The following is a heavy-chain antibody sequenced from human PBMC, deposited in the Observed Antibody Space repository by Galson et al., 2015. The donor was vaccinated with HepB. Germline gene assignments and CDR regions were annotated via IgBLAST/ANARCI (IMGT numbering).Heavy chain of an antibody. Sequence: SVKVSCKASGGTFSSYAISWVRQAPGQGLEWMGGIIPILGIANYAQKFQGRVTITADKSTSTAYMELSSLRSEDTAVYYCARVSTDPASRYYYYYYTDVWGKGTTVTVSS. CDR1: GGTFSSYA. V-gene: IGHV1-69*10. CDR2: IIPILGIA. CDR3: ARVSTDPASRYYYYYYTDV. J-gene: IGHJ6*03.